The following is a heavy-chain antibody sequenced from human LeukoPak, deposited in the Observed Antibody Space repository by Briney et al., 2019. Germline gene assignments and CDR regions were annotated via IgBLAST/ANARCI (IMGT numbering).Heavy chain of an antibody. CDR3: ARSIVVVTELDAFDI. V-gene: IGHV4-30-2*01. D-gene: IGHD3-22*01. Sequence: SETLSLTCTVSGGSISNAAYYWSWIRQPPGKGLEWIGYIYHSGSTYYNPSLKSRVTISVDRSKNQFSLKLSSVTAADTAVYYCARSIVVVTELDAFDIWGQGTMVTVSS. CDR2: IYHSGST. J-gene: IGHJ3*02. CDR1: GGSISNAAYY.